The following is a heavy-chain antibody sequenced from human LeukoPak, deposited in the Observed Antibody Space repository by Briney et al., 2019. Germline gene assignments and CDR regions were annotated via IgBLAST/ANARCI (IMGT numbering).Heavy chain of an antibody. Sequence: GASVNVSCKASGYTFTSYYMHWVRQAPGQGLEWMGIINPSGGSTSYAQKFQGRVTMTRDTSTSTVYMELSSLRSEDTAVYHCARDVAGAVVVVAANWFDPWGQGTLVTVSS. D-gene: IGHD2-15*01. CDR3: ARDVAGAVVVVAANWFDP. CDR1: GYTFTSYY. CDR2: INPSGGST. V-gene: IGHV1-46*01. J-gene: IGHJ5*02.